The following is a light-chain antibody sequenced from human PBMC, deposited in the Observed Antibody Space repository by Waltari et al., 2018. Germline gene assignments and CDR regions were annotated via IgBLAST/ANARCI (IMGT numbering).Light chain of an antibody. CDR1: QRISSY. Sequence: DIQMTQSPSSLSASVGDSVTIACRASQRISSYLNWYQQKPGQAPKLLIYAASSLQSGVPSRFSGSVFVTDFTLTINSLQPEDFAIYYCQQTYSNFRTFGQGTKVDVK. CDR2: AAS. V-gene: IGKV1-39*01. J-gene: IGKJ1*01. CDR3: QQTYSNFRT.